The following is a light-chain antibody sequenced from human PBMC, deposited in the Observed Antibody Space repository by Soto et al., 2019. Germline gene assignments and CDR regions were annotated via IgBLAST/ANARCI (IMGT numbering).Light chain of an antibody. CDR1: QSVAKNY. J-gene: IGKJ4*01. V-gene: IGKV3-20*01. CDR3: QQYATSPLT. Sequence: ENVLTQSPDTLSLSPGERGTLSCRARQSVAKNYLAWYQQKPGQAPRLLIYGASSRSTGIPDRFSGTGYGTDFTLTISRLEPEDLAVYSCQQYATSPLTFGGGTKVEIK. CDR2: GAS.